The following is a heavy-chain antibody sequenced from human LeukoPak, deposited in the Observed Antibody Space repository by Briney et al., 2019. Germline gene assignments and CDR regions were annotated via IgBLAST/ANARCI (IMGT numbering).Heavy chain of an antibody. CDR2: ISTSGST. V-gene: IGHV4-4*07. CDR1: DDSTGNDY. Sequence: SETLSLTCTVSDDSTGNDYWSWIRQSAGKGLEWIGRISTSGSTDYNPSLRSRVTMSVDTSRNQFSLTLTSMTAADTAVYYCARNEFRSYGLVHYWGQGTLVTVSS. CDR3: ARNEFRSYGLVHY. J-gene: IGHJ4*02. D-gene: IGHD6-6*01.